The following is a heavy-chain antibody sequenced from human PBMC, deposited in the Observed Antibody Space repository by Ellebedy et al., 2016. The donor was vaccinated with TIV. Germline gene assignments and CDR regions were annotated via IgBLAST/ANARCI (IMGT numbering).Heavy chain of an antibody. CDR2: ISAYNGNT. CDR3: ARGPPGSVVVPAAIDDYYYYGMDV. D-gene: IGHD2-2*01. CDR1: GYTFTSYG. Sequence: AASVKVSCKASGYTFTSYGISWVRQAPGQGLEWMGWISAYNGNTNYAQKLQGRVTMTTDTSTSTAYMELRSLRSDDTAVYYCARGPPGSVVVPAAIDDYYYYGMDVWGQGTTVTVSS. V-gene: IGHV1-18*01. J-gene: IGHJ6*02.